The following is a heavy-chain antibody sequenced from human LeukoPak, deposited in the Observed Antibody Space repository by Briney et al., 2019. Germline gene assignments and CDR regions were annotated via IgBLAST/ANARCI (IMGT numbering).Heavy chain of an antibody. CDR1: GYTFTGYY. CDR3: ARAGLIRFPPQTRGPPQN. CDR2: INPNSGGT. Sequence: GASVKVSCKASGYTFTGYYMHWVRQAPGQGLEWMGWINPNSGGTNYAQKFQGRVTMTRDTSISTAYMELSRLRSDDTAVYYCARAGLIRFPPQTRGPPQNWGQGTLVTVSS. J-gene: IGHJ4*02. D-gene: IGHD3-3*01. V-gene: IGHV1-2*02.